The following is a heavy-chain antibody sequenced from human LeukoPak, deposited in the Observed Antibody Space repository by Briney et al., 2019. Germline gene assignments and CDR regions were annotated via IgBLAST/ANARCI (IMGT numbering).Heavy chain of an antibody. V-gene: IGHV3-11*05. CDR2: ISSSSSYT. CDR3: AKGLTVVVPAAAHAGYYFDY. CDR1: GFTFSDYY. D-gene: IGHD2-2*01. J-gene: IGHJ4*02. Sequence: GGSLRLSCAASGFTFSDYYMSWIRQAPGKGLEWVSYISSSSSYTNYADSVKGRFTISRDNAKNTLYLRMNSLRAEDTAVYHCAKGLTVVVPAAAHAGYYFDYWGQGTLVTVSS.